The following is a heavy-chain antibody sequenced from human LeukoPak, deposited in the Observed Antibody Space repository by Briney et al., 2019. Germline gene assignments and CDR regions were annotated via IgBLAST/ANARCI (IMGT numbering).Heavy chain of an antibody. D-gene: IGHD4-17*01. CDR2: IYPNSGGT. CDR1: GYTFTGYY. CDR3: AREHMTRVTLDY. J-gene: IGHJ4*02. Sequence: ASVKVSCTASGYTFTGYYMHWVRQAPGQGLEGMGWIYPNSGGTKYAQKFQGRVTMTRDTSISTAYLELSRLRSDDTAVYYCAREHMTRVTLDYWGQGTLVTVSS. V-gene: IGHV1-2*02.